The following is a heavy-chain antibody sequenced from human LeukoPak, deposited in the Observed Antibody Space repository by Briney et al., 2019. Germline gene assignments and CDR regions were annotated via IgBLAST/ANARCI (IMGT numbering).Heavy chain of an antibody. CDR1: GYTFTSYD. CDR2: MSPNSGNT. Sequence: ASVKVSCKASGYTFTSYDINWVRQATGQGLEWMGWMSPNSGNTGYAQKFQGRVTMTRNTSISTAYMELSRLRSDDTAVYYCARGALITKLPGKEGYWGQGTLVTVSS. D-gene: IGHD3-22*01. CDR3: ARGALITKLPGKEGY. J-gene: IGHJ4*02. V-gene: IGHV1-8*01.